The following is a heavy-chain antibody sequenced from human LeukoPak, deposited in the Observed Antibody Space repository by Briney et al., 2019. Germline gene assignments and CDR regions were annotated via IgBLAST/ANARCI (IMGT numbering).Heavy chain of an antibody. CDR3: ASHIVATTRFDY. D-gene: IGHD5-12*01. V-gene: IGHV3-66*04. Sequence: GGSLRLSCAASGFTVSSNYMSWVRQAPGKGLEWVSVIYSGGSTYYADSVKGGFTISRDNSKNTLYLQMNSLRAEDTAVYYCASHIVATTRFDYWGQGTLVTVSS. CDR2: IYSGGST. CDR1: GFTVSSNY. J-gene: IGHJ4*02.